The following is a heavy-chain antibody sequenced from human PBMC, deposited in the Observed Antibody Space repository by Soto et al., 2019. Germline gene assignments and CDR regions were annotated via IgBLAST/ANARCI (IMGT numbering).Heavy chain of an antibody. J-gene: IGHJ2*01. CDR2: IKHDGSEK. Sequence: LRLSCAASGFTFSTYWMIWVRQAPGKGLEWVANIKHDGSEKYYVDSLKGRSTISRDNAKNSLYLQMNSLRAEDTAIYYCARHEGYDPNWYFDLWGRGTLVTVSS. CDR1: GFTFSTYW. D-gene: IGHD3-16*01. CDR3: ARHEGYDPNWYFDL. V-gene: IGHV3-7*03.